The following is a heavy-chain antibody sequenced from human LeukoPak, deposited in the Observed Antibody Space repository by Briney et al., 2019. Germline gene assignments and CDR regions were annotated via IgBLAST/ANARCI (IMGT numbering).Heavy chain of an antibody. Sequence: SQTLSLTCAISGDSVSSNSAAWNWIKQSPSRGLEWLGRTYYRSKWYNDYAVSVKSRITINPDTSKNQFSLQLSSVTPEDTAVYYCAGGYSSGGKWFDPWGQGTLVTVSS. CDR1: GDSVSSNSAA. J-gene: IGHJ5*02. CDR3: AGGYSSGGKWFDP. D-gene: IGHD6-19*01. V-gene: IGHV6-1*01. CDR2: TYYRSKWYN.